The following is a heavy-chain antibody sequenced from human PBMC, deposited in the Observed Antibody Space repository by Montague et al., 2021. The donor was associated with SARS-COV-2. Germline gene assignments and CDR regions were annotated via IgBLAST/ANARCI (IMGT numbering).Heavy chain of an antibody. V-gene: IGHV3-30-3*01. D-gene: IGHD5-18*01. CDR1: GFTFSSYA. CDR2: ITYAGSYI. Sequence: SLRLSCAASGFTFSSYAMHWVRQAPGKGLEWVAAITYAGSYIYSADSVKGRFIISRDNSKNTLYLQMNSLRAEDTAVYYCARERWIQLSFYYYYGMDDWGQGTTVTVSS. CDR3: ARERWIQLSFYYYYGMDD. J-gene: IGHJ6*02.